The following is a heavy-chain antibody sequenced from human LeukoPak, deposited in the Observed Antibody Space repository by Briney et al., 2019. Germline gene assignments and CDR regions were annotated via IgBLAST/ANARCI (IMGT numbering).Heavy chain of an antibody. V-gene: IGHV3-21*01. CDR3: ARGINMMIVAPGY. CDR2: IDSSSTYI. J-gene: IGHJ4*02. D-gene: IGHD3-22*01. CDR1: GFTFSAYT. Sequence: GGSLRLSCAASGFTFSAYTINWVRQAPGKGLQWVSSIDSSSTYIYYADSVKGRFTISRDNAKNSLYLQMNSLRAEDTAVYYCARGINMMIVAPGYWGQGTLVTVSS.